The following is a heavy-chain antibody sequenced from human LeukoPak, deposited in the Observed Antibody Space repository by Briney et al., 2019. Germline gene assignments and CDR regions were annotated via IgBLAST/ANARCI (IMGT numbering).Heavy chain of an antibody. CDR3: ARGGGTGGSGFGY. Sequence: SETLSLTCAVYGGSFSGYYWSWIRQPPGKGLEWIGEINHSGSTNYNPSLKSRVTISVDTSKNQFSLKLSSVTAADTAVYYCARGGGTGGSGFGYWGQGTLVTVSS. V-gene: IGHV4-34*01. D-gene: IGHD2-15*01. J-gene: IGHJ4*02. CDR2: INHSGST. CDR1: GGSFSGYY.